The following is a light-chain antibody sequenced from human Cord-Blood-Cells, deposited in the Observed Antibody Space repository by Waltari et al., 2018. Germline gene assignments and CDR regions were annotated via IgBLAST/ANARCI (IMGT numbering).Light chain of an antibody. CDR2: GAS. CDR3: QQYGSSPGT. J-gene: IGKJ1*01. V-gene: IGKV3-20*01. CDR1: QSVSSSY. Sequence: EIVLTQSPGTLSLSPGERATLPCRASQSVSSSYLAWYQQKPGQAPRLLIYGASSRATGIPDSFSGSGSGTDFTLTISRLEPEDFAVYYCQQYGSSPGTFGQGTKVEIK.